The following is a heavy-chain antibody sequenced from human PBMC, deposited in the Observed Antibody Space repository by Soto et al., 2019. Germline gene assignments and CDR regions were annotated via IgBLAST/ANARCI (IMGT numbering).Heavy chain of an antibody. V-gene: IGHV4-59*01. J-gene: IGHJ6*02. Sequence: QVQLQESGPGLVKPSETLSLTCTVSGGSISSYYWSWIRQPPGKGLEWIGYIYYSGSTNYNPSLKGSSPISVDASNNQSSRKVNSEAAPGTAVYDCGRAPPQFRKYYHGSGSLEDYGMDVWGQGTTVTVSS. CDR2: IYYSGST. D-gene: IGHD3-10*01. CDR1: GGSISSYY. CDR3: GRAPPQFRKYYHGSGSLEDYGMDV.